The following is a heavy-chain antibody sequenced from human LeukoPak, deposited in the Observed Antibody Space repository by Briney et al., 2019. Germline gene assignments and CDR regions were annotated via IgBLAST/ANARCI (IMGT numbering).Heavy chain of an antibody. J-gene: IGHJ4*02. V-gene: IGHV3-23*01. CDR3: ARDKGDYDTSGSLFVF. CDR1: GFTFSSYA. Sequence: GGSLRLSCAATGFTFSSYAMSWVRQAPGKGLEWVSAISGSGGSTYHADSVKGRFTISRDNSKNTLYLQMNSLRAEDTAVYYCARDKGDYDTSGSLFVFGGQGTLVTVSS. D-gene: IGHD3-22*01. CDR2: ISGSGGST.